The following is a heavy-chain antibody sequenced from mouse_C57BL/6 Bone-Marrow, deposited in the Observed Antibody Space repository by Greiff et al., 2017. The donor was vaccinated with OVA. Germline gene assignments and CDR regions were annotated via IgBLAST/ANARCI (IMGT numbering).Heavy chain of an antibody. CDR2: ISSGSSTI. D-gene: IGHD3-1*01. Sequence: EVKLMESGGGLVKPGGSLKLSCAASGFTFSDYGMHWVRQAPEKGLEWVAYISSGSSTIYYADTVKGRFTISRDNAKNTLFLQMTSLRSEDTAMYYCAGPLGRGYYFDYWGQGTTLTVSS. CDR1: GFTFSDYG. CDR3: AGPLGRGYYFDY. J-gene: IGHJ2*01. V-gene: IGHV5-17*01.